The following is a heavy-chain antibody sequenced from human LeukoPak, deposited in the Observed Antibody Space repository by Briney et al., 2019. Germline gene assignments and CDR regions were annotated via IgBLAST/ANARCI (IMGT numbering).Heavy chain of an antibody. CDR2: MNPNSGNT. Sequence: GASVKVSCKASGYTFTSYDINWVRQATGQGLEWMGWMNPNSGNTGYAQKFQGRVTMTRNTSISTAYMELSSLRSEDTAVYYCARSLGTDQLLLRTFDYWGQGTLVTASS. V-gene: IGHV1-8*01. CDR1: GYTFTSYD. D-gene: IGHD2-2*01. CDR3: ARSLGTDQLLLRTFDY. J-gene: IGHJ4*02.